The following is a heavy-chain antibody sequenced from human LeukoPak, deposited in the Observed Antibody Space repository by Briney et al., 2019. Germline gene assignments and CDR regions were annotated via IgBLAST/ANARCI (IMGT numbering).Heavy chain of an antibody. V-gene: IGHV3-53*01. CDR1: GFTVNNNY. CDR3: ARGGYSSFDY. J-gene: IGHJ4*02. D-gene: IGHD5-18*01. Sequence: GGSLRLSCVASGFTVNNNYMNWVRQGPGKGLEWVSVISSDGSTYYADSVTGRFTISRDNAKNSLYLQMNSLRAEDTAVYYCARGGYSSFDYWGQGTLVTVSS. CDR2: ISSDGST.